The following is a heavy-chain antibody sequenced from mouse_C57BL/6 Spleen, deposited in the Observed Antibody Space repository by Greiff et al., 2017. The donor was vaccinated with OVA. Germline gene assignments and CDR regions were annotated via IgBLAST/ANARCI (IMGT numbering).Heavy chain of an antibody. CDR1: GFTFSNYW. CDR2: IRLKSDNYAT. CDR3: TAGSSYAMDV. J-gene: IGHJ4*01. V-gene: IGHV6-3*01. D-gene: IGHD1-1*01. Sequence: EVMLVESGGGLVQPGGSMKLSCVASGFTFSNYWMNWVRQSPEKGLEWVAQIRLKSDNYATHYAESVKGRFTISRDDSKSSVYLQMNNLRAEDTGIYYCTAGSSYAMDVWGQGTSVTVSS.